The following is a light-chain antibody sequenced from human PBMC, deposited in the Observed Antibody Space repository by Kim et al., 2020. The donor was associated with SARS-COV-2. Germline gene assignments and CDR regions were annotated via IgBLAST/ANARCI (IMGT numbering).Light chain of an antibody. V-gene: IGKV1-39*01. CDR3: QQSYSSPYT. CDR2: AAS. Sequence: SASVGDRVTVTCRASQTISGYLNWYQQKPGKAPKLLIYAASSLQSGVPSRFSGSGSGTDFTLTISSLQPEDFATYYCQQSYSSPYTFGRGTKLEI. CDR1: QTISGY. J-gene: IGKJ2*01.